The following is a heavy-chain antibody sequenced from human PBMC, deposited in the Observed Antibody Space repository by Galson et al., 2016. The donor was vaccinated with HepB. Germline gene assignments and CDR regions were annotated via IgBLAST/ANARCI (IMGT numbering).Heavy chain of an antibody. CDR3: CVDTAMDYVFDY. CDR1: GFTFSSYA. J-gene: IGHJ4*02. CDR2: ISYDGSNK. Sequence: SLRLSCAASGFTFSSYAMHWVRQAPGKGLEWVAVISYDGSNKYYADSVKGRFTISRDNSKNTLYLQMNSLRAEDTAVYYCCVDTAMDYVFDYWGQGTLVTVSS. D-gene: IGHD5-18*01. V-gene: IGHV3-30*04.